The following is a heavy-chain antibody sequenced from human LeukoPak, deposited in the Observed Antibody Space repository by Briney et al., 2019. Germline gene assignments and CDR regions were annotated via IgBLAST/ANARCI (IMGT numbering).Heavy chain of an antibody. Sequence: PGGSLRLSCAASGFTFSSYVMHWVRQAPGKGLEWLAFIRYDGSNKNYADSVKGRFTISRDNTKNSLYLQMNSLRAEDTAVYYCAKDGGSDPDSFDIWGQGTMVTVSS. J-gene: IGHJ3*02. CDR3: AKDGGSDPDSFDI. D-gene: IGHD2-15*01. V-gene: IGHV3-30*02. CDR2: IRYDGSNK. CDR1: GFTFSSYV.